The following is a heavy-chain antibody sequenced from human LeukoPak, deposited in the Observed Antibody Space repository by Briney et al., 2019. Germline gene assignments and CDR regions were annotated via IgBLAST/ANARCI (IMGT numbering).Heavy chain of an antibody. CDR2: IIIIFGTG. J-gene: IGHJ4*02. CDR3: ATSEGGGYYSAPYFDY. Sequence: SVTLSRNCSGATFTINAIYWLRQAPGPGREWLGGIIIIFGTGNYAQKFRGRVTITTDESTSTPYMELSGLRSEDTAVYYCATSEGGGYYSAPYFDYWGQGTLVTVSS. CDR1: GATFTINA. D-gene: IGHD3-22*01. V-gene: IGHV1-69*05.